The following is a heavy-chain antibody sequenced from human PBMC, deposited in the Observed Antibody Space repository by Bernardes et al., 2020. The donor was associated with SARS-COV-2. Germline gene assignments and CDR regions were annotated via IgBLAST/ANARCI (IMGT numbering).Heavy chain of an antibody. V-gene: IGHV3-48*01. CDR3: ARGGTAYGSYYFDY. J-gene: IGHJ4*02. D-gene: IGHD3-10*01. Sequence: GGSLRLSCAASGFTFSRFAMNWVRQAPGKGLEWVSYISDISRSIKYADSVKGRFSISRDNAKNSLYLQMNSLRVEDTAVYYCARGGTAYGSYYFDYWGQGTLVNVSS. CDR1: GFTFSRFA. CDR2: ISDISRSI.